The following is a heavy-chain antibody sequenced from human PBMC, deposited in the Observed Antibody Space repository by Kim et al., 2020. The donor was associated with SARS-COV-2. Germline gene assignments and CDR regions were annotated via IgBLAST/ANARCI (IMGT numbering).Heavy chain of an antibody. Sequence: SVKVSCKASGGTFSSYAINWVRQAPGQGLEWMGGIIPIFGTANYAQKFQGRVTITADESTSTAYMELSSLRSEDTAVYYCASIQGPYCGGDCYWLHYWGQGTLVTVSS. D-gene: IGHD2-21*01. CDR2: IIPIFGTA. CDR3: ASIQGPYCGGDCYWLHY. J-gene: IGHJ4*02. V-gene: IGHV1-69*13. CDR1: GGTFSSYA.